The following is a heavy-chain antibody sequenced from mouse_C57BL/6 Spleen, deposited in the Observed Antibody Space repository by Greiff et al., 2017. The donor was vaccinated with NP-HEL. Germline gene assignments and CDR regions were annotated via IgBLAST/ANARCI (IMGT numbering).Heavy chain of an antibody. CDR3: AELGRGFFDY. J-gene: IGHJ2*01. CDR1: GYTFTDYN. Sequence: EVQLQQSGPELVKPGASVKMSCKASGYTFTDYNMHWVKQSHGKSLEWIGYINPNNGGTSYNQKFKGKATLTVNKSSSTAYMELRSLTSEDSAVYYCAELGRGFFDYWGQGTTLTVSS. V-gene: IGHV1-22*01. CDR2: INPNNGGT. D-gene: IGHD4-1*01.